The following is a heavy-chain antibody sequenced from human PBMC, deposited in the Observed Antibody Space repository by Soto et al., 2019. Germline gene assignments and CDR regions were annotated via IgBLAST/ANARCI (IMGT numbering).Heavy chain of an antibody. V-gene: IGHV1-3*04. CDR3: ARGSGVGTTYFDY. D-gene: IGHD1-1*01. CDR1: GYTFTTYP. Sequence: ASVKVSCKASGYTFTTYPMHWVRQAPGQSPEWMGWIKIGDGNTKYSQKFQGRATFTRDTSANTVYMELRSPRSEDSAIYYCARGSGVGTTYFDYWGQGTRVTVSS. CDR2: IKIGDGNT. J-gene: IGHJ4*02.